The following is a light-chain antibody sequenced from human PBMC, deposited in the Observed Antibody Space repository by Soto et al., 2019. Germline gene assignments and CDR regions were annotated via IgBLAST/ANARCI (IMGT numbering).Light chain of an antibody. CDR3: SAWDDSLKAWM. J-gene: IGLJ3*02. V-gene: IGLV1-44*01. CDR1: SSNIGSET. CDR2: FNN. Sequence: QSVLTQPPSVSGSPGQRVSISCSGGSSNIGSETVNWYQHLPGAAPKLLIYFNNQRPSGVPDRFSGSKSGTSASLAISGLQSGDEADYYCSAWDDSLKAWMFGGGTKVTVL.